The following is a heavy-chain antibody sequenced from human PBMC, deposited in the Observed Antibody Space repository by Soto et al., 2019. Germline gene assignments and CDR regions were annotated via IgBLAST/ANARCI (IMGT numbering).Heavy chain of an antibody. CDR3: AAYRHMNNFYGMDV. CDR1: GFTFSNCA. Sequence: PGGSLRLSCAASGFTFSNCAITWVRQAPGKGLEWVSHITGSGGSTYYADSVKGRFTISRDNSKNTLYLQMNSLRAEDTAEYYCAAYRHMNNFYGMDVWGQGTTVTVSS. CDR2: ITGSGGST. J-gene: IGHJ6*02. V-gene: IGHV3-23*01.